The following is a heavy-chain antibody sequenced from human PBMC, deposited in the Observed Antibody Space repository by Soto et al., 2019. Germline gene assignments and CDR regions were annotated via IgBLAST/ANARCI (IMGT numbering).Heavy chain of an antibody. CDR2: IIPILNSP. CDR3: AREAPYCTSATCPKFYDMDV. Sequence: ASVKVSCKASGGTFGSDAITWVRRAPGQGLEWLGGIIPILNSPAYAQKFQARVVITADEITNTAYMELNSLRFDDTAVYYCAREAPYCTSATCPKFYDMDVWGQGTTVTVSS. D-gene: IGHD2-2*01. CDR1: GGTFGSDA. V-gene: IGHV1-69*13. J-gene: IGHJ6*02.